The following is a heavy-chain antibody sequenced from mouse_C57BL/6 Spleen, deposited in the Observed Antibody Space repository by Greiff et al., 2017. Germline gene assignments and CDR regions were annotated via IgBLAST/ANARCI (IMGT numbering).Heavy chain of an antibody. J-gene: IGHJ1*03. V-gene: IGHV1-7*01. CDR1: GYTFTSYW. Sequence: VKLQESGAELAKPGASVKLSCKASGYTFTSYWMHWVKQRPGQGLEWIGYINPSSGYTKYNQKFKDKATLTADKSSSTAYMQLSSLTYEDSAVYYCARSPGLNYDYDWTDWYFDVWGTGTTVTVSS. D-gene: IGHD2-4*01. CDR2: INPSSGYT. CDR3: ARSPGLNYDYDWTDWYFDV.